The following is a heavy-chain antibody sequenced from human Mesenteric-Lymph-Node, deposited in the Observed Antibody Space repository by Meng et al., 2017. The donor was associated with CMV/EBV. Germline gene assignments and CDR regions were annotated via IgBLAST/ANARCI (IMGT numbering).Heavy chain of an antibody. CDR1: GFTVSSNY. CDR2: IYSAGST. V-gene: IGHV3-53*01. D-gene: IGHD6-19*01. J-gene: IGHJ4*02. CDR3: ARVVYNGGSGSRYFDC. Sequence: GGSLRLSCAASGFTVSSNYMTWVRQAPGKGLEWVSIIYSAGSTYYADSVKGRFTISRDDSRNTLYLQMNSLRDEDTAVYYCARVVYNGGSGSRYFDCWGQGTLVTVSS.